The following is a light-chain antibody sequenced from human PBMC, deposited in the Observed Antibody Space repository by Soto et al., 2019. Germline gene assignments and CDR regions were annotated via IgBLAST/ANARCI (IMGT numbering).Light chain of an antibody. V-gene: IGKV3-15*01. Sequence: ETVMTQSPDTLSVSPGASATLSCRASRDVSTNLAWFQQKPGQTPRLVLYGASKRATGIPARFSGSGSGTHFTLTISSLQSEDFGVYYCQHYNNWPPYSFGQGTKVEIK. J-gene: IGKJ2*03. CDR2: GAS. CDR3: QHYNNWPPYS. CDR1: RDVSTN.